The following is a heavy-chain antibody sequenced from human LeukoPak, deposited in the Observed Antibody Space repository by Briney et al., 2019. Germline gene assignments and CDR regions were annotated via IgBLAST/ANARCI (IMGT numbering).Heavy chain of an antibody. CDR1: GFTFTIFG. Sequence: GGSLRLSCAASGFTFTIFGLNWVRQAPGKGPEWVSYIDARSGITYYADSVKGRFTISRDNSKNTLYLQMNSLRAEDTAVYYCARDSGDGDYTPDMDLWGKGTTVTVSS. D-gene: IGHD2-21*02. CDR3: ARDSGDGDYTPDMDL. V-gene: IGHV3-48*01. J-gene: IGHJ6*03. CDR2: IDARSGIT.